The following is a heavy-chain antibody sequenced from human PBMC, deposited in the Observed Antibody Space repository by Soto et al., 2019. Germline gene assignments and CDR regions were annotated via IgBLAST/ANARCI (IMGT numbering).Heavy chain of an antibody. V-gene: IGHV4-39*01. J-gene: IGHJ6*02. CDR1: GGSISSSSYY. CDR3: ARHFDTVVTPNGMDV. D-gene: IGHD2-21*02. CDR2: IYYSGST. Sequence: QLQLQESGPGLVKPSETLSLTCTVSGGSISSSSYYWGWIRQPPGKGLEWIGSIYYSGSTYYNPSLKSPATISVDTSKNQLSLKLTSVTAAHTAVYYCARHFDTVVTPNGMDVWGQGTTVTVSS.